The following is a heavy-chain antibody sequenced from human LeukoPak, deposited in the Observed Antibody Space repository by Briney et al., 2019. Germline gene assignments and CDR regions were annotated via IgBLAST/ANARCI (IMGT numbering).Heavy chain of an antibody. D-gene: IGHD3-10*01. Sequence: ASVKVSCKASGGTFSSYAISWVRQAPGQGLEWMGGIIPTFGTANYAQKFQGRVTITADESTSTAYMELSSLRSKDTAVYYCARSYGSGSYWYYFDYWGQGTLVTVSS. CDR1: GGTFSSYA. CDR3: ARSYGSGSYWYYFDY. J-gene: IGHJ4*02. CDR2: IIPTFGTA. V-gene: IGHV1-69*13.